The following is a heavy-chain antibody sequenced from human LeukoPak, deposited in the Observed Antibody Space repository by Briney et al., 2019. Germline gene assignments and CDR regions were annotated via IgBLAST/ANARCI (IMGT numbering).Heavy chain of an antibody. Sequence: GASVKVSCKASGYTFTGYYIHWVRQAPGQGLEWMGWINPNSGGTNYAQKFQGRVTMTRDTSISTAYMELSSLRSDDTAVYYCARPPPGGGGSCYGYWGQGTLVTVSS. CDR2: INPNSGGT. J-gene: IGHJ4*02. CDR3: ARPPPGGGGSCYGY. CDR1: GYTFTGYY. D-gene: IGHD2-15*01. V-gene: IGHV1-2*02.